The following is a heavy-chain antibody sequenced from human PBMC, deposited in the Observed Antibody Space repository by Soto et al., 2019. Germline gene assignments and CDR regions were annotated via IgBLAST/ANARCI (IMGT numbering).Heavy chain of an antibody. D-gene: IGHD3-10*01. CDR3: ARGTPGYYFGSGSYSLYYFDS. Sequence: GGSLRLSCASSGYPFISYSMSWVRQAPGKGLEWVSSVSSSSTYIYYADSVKGRFTISRDNAKNSLYLQMNRLRAEDTAVYYCARGTPGYYFGSGSYSLYYFDSWGQGTLVTVSS. J-gene: IGHJ4*02. V-gene: IGHV3-21*01. CDR1: GYPFISYS. CDR2: VSSSSTYI.